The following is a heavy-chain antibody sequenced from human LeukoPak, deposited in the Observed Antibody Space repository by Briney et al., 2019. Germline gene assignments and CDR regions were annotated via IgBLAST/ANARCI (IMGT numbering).Heavy chain of an antibody. CDR3: ARGVSMIVVVIHDWYFDL. D-gene: IGHD3-22*01. V-gene: IGHV4-39*01. Sequence: SETLSLTCTVSGGSISSSSYYWGWIRHPTGKGLEWSGSMYYSGRTYYNPSLKSRVTISVDTSKNQFSLKLSSVTATDTAVYYCARGVSMIVVVIHDWYFDLWGRGTLVTVSS. CDR1: GGSISSSSYY. CDR2: MYYSGRT. J-gene: IGHJ2*01.